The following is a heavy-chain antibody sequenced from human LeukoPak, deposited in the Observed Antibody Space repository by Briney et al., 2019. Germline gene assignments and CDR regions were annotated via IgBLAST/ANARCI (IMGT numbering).Heavy chain of an antibody. D-gene: IGHD6-13*01. Sequence: SETLSLTCTVSGGSISSYYWSWIRQPPGKGLEWIGYIYYSGSTNYNPSLKSRVTISVDTSKNQFSLKLSSVTAADTAVYYCARLIAAAALFDYWGQGTLVTVSS. V-gene: IGHV4-59*08. CDR3: ARLIAAAALFDY. CDR1: GGSISSYY. J-gene: IGHJ4*02. CDR2: IYYSGST.